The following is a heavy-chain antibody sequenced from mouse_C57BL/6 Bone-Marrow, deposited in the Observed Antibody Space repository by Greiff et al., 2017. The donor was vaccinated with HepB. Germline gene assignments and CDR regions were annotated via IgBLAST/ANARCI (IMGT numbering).Heavy chain of an antibody. V-gene: IGHV1-55*01. CDR3: ARAGDGYYLFAY. J-gene: IGHJ3*01. CDR1: GYTFTSYW. Sequence: VQLQQPGAELVKPGASVKMSCKASGYTFTSYWITWVKQRPGQGLEWIGDIYPGSGSTNYNEKFKSKATLTVDTSSSTAYMQLSSLTSEDSAVYCCARAGDGYYLFAYWGQGTLVTVSA. CDR2: IYPGSGST. D-gene: IGHD2-3*01.